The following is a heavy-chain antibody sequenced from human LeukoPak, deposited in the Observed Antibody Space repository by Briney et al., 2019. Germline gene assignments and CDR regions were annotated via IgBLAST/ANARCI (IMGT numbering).Heavy chain of an antibody. Sequence: GGSLRLSCAASGFTFSSYAMHWVRQAPGKGLEWVAVISYDGSNKYYADSVKGRFTISRDNSKNTLYLQMNSLRAEDTAVYYCARDRGQLLRMDVWGKGTTVTVSS. CDR3: ARDRGQLLRMDV. CDR2: ISYDGSNK. J-gene: IGHJ6*04. V-gene: IGHV3-30*04. CDR1: GFTFSSYA. D-gene: IGHD2-2*01.